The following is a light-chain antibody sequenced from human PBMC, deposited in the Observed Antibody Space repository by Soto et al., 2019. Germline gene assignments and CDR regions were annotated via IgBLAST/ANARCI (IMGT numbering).Light chain of an antibody. CDR1: QSITGY. V-gene: IGKV1-39*01. Sequence: DIQMTQSPSSLSASVGDRVTITCRASQSITGYLNWYQQKPGKAPKLLIYAASSLQSGVPSRFSGSGSGTDFTLTIRSLQRDDFATDVGQQSRGSPYTFGQGTRLETK. CDR3: QQSRGSPYT. J-gene: IGKJ2*01. CDR2: AAS.